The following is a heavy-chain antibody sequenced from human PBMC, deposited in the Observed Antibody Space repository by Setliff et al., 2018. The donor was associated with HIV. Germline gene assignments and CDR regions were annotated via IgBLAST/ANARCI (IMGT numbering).Heavy chain of an antibody. V-gene: IGHV1-69*05. Sequence: SVKVSCKASGGTFSSYAISWVRQAPGQGLEWMGGIIPIFGTANYAQKFQGRVTITTDESTSTAYMELSSLRSEDTAVYYCARVDTAMVWLGPYYYMDVWGRGTTVTVSS. CDR3: ARVDTAMVWLGPYYYMDV. CDR2: IIPIFGTA. CDR1: GGTFSSYA. D-gene: IGHD5-18*01. J-gene: IGHJ6*03.